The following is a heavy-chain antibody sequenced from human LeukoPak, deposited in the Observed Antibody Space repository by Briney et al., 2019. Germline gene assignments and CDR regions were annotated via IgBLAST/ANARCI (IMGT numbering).Heavy chain of an antibody. J-gene: IGHJ3*02. D-gene: IGHD3-22*01. CDR3: ARSQHYYYDSSGYNAFDI. V-gene: IGHV1-69*02. Sequence: SVKVSCKASGGTFSSYTISWVRQAPGQGLEWMGRIIPILGIANYAQKFQGRVTITADKSTSTAYMELSSLRSEDTAVYYCARSQHYYYDSSGYNAFDIWGQGTMVTVSS. CDR2: IIPILGIA. CDR1: GGTFSSYT.